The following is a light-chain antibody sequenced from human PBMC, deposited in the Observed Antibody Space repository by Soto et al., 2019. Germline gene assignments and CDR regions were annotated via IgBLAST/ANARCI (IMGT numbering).Light chain of an antibody. CDR1: SSDVGDYNY. CDR2: EVS. J-gene: IGLJ2*01. Sequence: QSALTQPPSASGTPGQSVTIPCTGTSSDVGDYNYVSWYQQHPGKAPKLMIYEVSRRPSGVPDRFSGSKSGNTASLTVSGLQAEDEADYYCQSYDSNTVIFGGGTQLTVL. CDR3: QSYDSNTVI. V-gene: IGLV2-8*01.